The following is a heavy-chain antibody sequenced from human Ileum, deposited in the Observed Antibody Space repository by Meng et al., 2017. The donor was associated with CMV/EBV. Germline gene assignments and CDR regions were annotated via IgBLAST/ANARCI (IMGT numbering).Heavy chain of an antibody. CDR3: AHIPRGYTGGWGYFDY. Sequence: QLPFKGSGPPRVKPTTTLTLTCTFSGFSLSTNTVGVGWIRQPPGKALEWLAPIYWDDDKRYSPSLKSRLTITKDTSKNQVVLTMTNMDPVDTATYYCAHIPRGYTGGWGYFDYWGQGTLVTVSS. V-gene: IGHV2-5*02. J-gene: IGHJ4*02. CDR1: GFSLSTNTVG. CDR2: IYWDDDK. D-gene: IGHD6-19*01.